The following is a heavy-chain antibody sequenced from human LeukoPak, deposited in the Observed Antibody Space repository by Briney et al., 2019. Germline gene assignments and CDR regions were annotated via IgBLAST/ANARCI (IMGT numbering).Heavy chain of an antibody. Sequence: ASVKVSRKASGYTFTGYYMHWVRQAPGQGLEWMGRINPNSGGTNYAQKFQGRVTMTRDTSISTAYMELSRLRSDDTAVYYCARDHSYCSSTSCYHWFDPWGQGTLVTVSS. V-gene: IGHV1-2*06. J-gene: IGHJ5*02. CDR1: GYTFTGYY. D-gene: IGHD2-2*01. CDR3: ARDHSYCSSTSCYHWFDP. CDR2: INPNSGGT.